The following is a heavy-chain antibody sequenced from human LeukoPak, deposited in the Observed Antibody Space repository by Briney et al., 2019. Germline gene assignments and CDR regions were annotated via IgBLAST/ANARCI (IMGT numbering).Heavy chain of an antibody. J-gene: IGHJ5*01. Sequence: SETLSLTCTVSGGSISRHYWSWIRQPPGKGLEWIGFVYYDGSTNYNPSLKSRLYILVDSSKNQISLNLNSVTAADTAVYCCARGDYDIPTGRAFDFWGQGTLVTVSS. CDR2: VYYDGST. V-gene: IGHV4-59*11. CDR3: ARGDYDIPTGRAFDF. D-gene: IGHD3-9*01. CDR1: GGSISRHY.